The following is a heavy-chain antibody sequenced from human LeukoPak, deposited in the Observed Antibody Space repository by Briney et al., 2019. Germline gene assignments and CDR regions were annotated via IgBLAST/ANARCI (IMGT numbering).Heavy chain of an antibody. D-gene: IGHD3-3*01. Sequence: GGSLRLSCAASGFTFSSYWMHWFRQAPGKGLVWVSRIKSDGSNTNYADSVKCRFTISRDNAKNTLHLQMNSLRAEDTAVYYCARGGYYGSGRYYFDSWGQGTLVTVSS. CDR3: ARGGYYGSGRYYFDS. CDR2: IKSDGSNT. V-gene: IGHV3-74*01. J-gene: IGHJ4*02. CDR1: GFTFSSYW.